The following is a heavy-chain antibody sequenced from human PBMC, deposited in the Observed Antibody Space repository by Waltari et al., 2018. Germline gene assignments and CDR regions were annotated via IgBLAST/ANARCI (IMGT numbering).Heavy chain of an antibody. CDR3: ARFLPDRGYNYGYNY. CDR2: IYYSGST. Sequence: QVQLQESGPGLVKPSETLSLTCTVSGGSLSSSYWSWIRQPPGKGLEWIGYIYYSGSTNYNPSLKSRVTISVDTSKNQFSLKLSSVTAADTAVYYCARFLPDRGYNYGYNYWGQGTLVTVSS. D-gene: IGHD5-18*01. J-gene: IGHJ4*02. V-gene: IGHV4-59*01. CDR1: GGSLSSSY.